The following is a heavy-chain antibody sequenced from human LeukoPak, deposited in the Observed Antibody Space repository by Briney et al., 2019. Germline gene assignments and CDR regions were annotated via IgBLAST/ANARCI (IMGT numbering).Heavy chain of an antibody. Sequence: SETLSLTCAVYGGSFSGYYWSWIRQPPGKGLEWIGEINHSGSTNYNPSLKSRVTISVDTSKNQFSLKLSSVTAADTAVYYCASLYSNPSSYWGQGTLVTVSS. D-gene: IGHD4-11*01. J-gene: IGHJ4*02. CDR3: ASLYSNPSSY. V-gene: IGHV4-34*01. CDR1: GGSFSGYY. CDR2: INHSGST.